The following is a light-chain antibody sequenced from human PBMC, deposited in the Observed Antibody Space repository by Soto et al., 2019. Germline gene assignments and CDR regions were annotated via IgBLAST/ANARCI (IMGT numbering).Light chain of an antibody. CDR2: GAS. Sequence: EIVMTQSPATLSVSPGERATLSCRASQSVSSNLAWYQQKPGQPPRLLIYGASTRATGIPARFSGSGSGTEFTLTISSLQSEDFAVYYCQQYNNWPLTFGQGTKVDI. J-gene: IGKJ1*01. CDR1: QSVSSN. V-gene: IGKV3-15*01. CDR3: QQYNNWPLT.